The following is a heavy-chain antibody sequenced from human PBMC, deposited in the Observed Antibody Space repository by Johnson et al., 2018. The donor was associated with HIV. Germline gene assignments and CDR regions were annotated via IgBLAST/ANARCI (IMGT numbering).Heavy chain of an antibody. Sequence: QMLLVESGGGLVQPGRSLRLSCAASGFTFSSYGMHWVRQAPGKGLEWVAVIWYDGSNKYYADSVKGRFTISRDNSKNTLYLQMNSLRAEDTAVYYCARRSWAFDAFDIWGQGTMVTVSS. CDR3: ARRSWAFDAFDI. D-gene: IGHD1-26*01. V-gene: IGHV3-33*01. CDR1: GFTFSSYG. J-gene: IGHJ3*02. CDR2: IWYDGSNK.